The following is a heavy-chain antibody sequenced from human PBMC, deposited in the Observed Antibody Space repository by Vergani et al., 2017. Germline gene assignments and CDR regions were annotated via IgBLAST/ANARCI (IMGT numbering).Heavy chain of an antibody. V-gene: IGHV1-18*01. CDR3: ARRLIGYCSSTGTYYYYMDV. Sequence: QVQLVQSGAEVKKPGASVKVSCKASGYTFTSYGISWVRQAPGQGLEWMGWISAYNGNTNYAQKPPGRVTMTTDTSTSTAYMELRSLRSDDTAVYYCARRLIGYCSSTGTYYYYMDVWGKGTTVTVSS. D-gene: IGHD2-2*01. J-gene: IGHJ6*03. CDR2: ISAYNGNT. CDR1: GYTFTSYG.